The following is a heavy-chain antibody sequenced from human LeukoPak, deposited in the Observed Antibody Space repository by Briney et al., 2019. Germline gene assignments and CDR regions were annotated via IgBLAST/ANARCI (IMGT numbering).Heavy chain of an antibody. V-gene: IGHV3-30*03. CDR3: ARYGIAAIRGAFDI. CDR1: GFTFSSYG. J-gene: IGHJ3*02. CDR2: ISYDGPIK. Sequence: GGSLRLSCAASGFTFSSYGMHWVRQAPGKGLEWVALISYDGPIKYYADSVKGRFTISRDNSKNTLYLQMNSLRAEDTAVYYCARYGIAAIRGAFDIWGQGTMVTVSS. D-gene: IGHD6-13*01.